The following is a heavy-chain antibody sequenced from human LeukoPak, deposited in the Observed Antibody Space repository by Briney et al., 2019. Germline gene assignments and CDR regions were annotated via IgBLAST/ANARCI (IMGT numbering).Heavy chain of an antibody. J-gene: IGHJ4*01. Sequence: ASVKVSCKASGYTFTNYGITWVRQAPGQGLEWMGWISAYDGNTNFAQKFQGRVTMTKDISTRTAYMELTRLRSDERAVYYCQRPKYYLDSSGHTYVDNCGHGTLGTVSS. V-gene: IGHV1-18*01. CDR3: QRPKYYLDSSGHTYVDN. CDR2: ISAYDGNT. D-gene: IGHD3-22*01. CDR1: GYTFTNYG.